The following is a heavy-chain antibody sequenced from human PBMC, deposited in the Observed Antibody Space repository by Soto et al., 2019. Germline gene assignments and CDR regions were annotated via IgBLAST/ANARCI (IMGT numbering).Heavy chain of an antibody. Sequence: GGSLRLSCVASGFSFSNYAMSWVRQAPGKGLEWVSFISGSGGSTYYADSVTGRFTISRDNSKNTVFLQMNSLRAEDTAVYYCAKDLDYYDSSAYYRGNWFDPWGQGTLVTVSS. D-gene: IGHD3-22*01. CDR3: AKDLDYYDSSAYYRGNWFDP. V-gene: IGHV3-23*01. CDR2: ISGSGGST. J-gene: IGHJ5*02. CDR1: GFSFSNYA.